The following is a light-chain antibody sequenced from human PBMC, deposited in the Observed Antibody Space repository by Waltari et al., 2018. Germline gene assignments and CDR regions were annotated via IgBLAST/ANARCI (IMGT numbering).Light chain of an antibody. CDR2: WAL. V-gene: IGKV4-1*01. Sequence: DIVITLSPDSLAVSLGERATINCTSTHSLLYSSKNKNYLAWYQQKPGHPPKLRIYWALTRESGNPDPFSASVSGTDFTLTLSSLQADDVAVYDCQQYFRDPRTFGQGTRLEIE. CDR1: HSLLYSSKNKNY. J-gene: IGKJ2*02. CDR3: QQYFRDPRT.